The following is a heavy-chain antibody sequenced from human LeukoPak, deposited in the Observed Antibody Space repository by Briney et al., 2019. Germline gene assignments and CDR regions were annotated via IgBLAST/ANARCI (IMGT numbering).Heavy chain of an antibody. CDR2: IIPIFGTS. CDR3: ARIGVGVLLYNYFDS. D-gene: IGHD1-26*01. Sequence: SVKVSLKGSGCTFSIYAINWVRQAPGQGLEWVGGIIPIFGTSNYAQKSQGRLTITADKSTSTAYMELSSLRSEDTAVYCCARIGVGVLLYNYFDSWGERNLGTVSS. J-gene: IGHJ4*02. V-gene: IGHV1-69*06. CDR1: GCTFSIYA.